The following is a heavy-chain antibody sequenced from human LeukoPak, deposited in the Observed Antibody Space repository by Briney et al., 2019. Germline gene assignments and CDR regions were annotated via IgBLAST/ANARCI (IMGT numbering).Heavy chain of an antibody. J-gene: IGHJ4*02. D-gene: IGHD2-15*01. CDR2: IYSSGST. Sequence: SETLSLTCTVSGGSVGSGGYYWSWIRQPAGKGLECIGRIYSSGSTDYNPSLKSRVTMSVDTSKNQFSLKLSSVTAADSAVYYCARVACSGGSCYHFDYWGQGTLVTVSS. CDR1: GGSVGSGGYY. CDR3: ARVACSGGSCYHFDY. V-gene: IGHV4-61*02.